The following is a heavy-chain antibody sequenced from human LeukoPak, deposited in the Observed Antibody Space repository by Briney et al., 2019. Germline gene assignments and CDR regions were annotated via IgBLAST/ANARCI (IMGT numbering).Heavy chain of an antibody. CDR2: FSGSGGST. D-gene: IGHD3-22*01. CDR3: AKDSSPYYYDSSGYYPYWYFDL. Sequence: GGSLRLSCAASGFTFSSYAMSWVRQAPGKELEWVSAFSGSGGSTYYADSVKGRFTISRDNSKNTLYLQMNSLRAEDTAVYYCAKDSSPYYYDSSGYYPYWYFDLWGRGTLVTVSS. J-gene: IGHJ2*01. V-gene: IGHV3-23*01. CDR1: GFTFSSYA.